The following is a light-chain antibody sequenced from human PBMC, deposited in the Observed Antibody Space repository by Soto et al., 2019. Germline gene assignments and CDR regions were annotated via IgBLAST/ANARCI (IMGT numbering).Light chain of an antibody. J-gene: IGKJ1*01. CDR2: DAS. Sequence: IVLTQSPGTLSLSPGERATLSCRASEKVASNYLAWYQQKPGQAPRLLIFDASSSATDIPDRFSGSGSGTDFTLIISRLETEDFAVYHCQQYAISPWTFGQGTKVEVK. V-gene: IGKV3-20*01. CDR1: EKVASNY. CDR3: QQYAISPWT.